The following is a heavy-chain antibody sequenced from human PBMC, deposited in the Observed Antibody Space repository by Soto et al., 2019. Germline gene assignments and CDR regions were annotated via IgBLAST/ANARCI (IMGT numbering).Heavy chain of an antibody. D-gene: IGHD3-3*01. CDR3: ARVSDEFGVVTYYYGMDV. CDR2: INRDGSST. V-gene: IGHV3-74*01. J-gene: IGHJ6*02. CDR1: GFTFSSYW. Sequence: GESLKISCAASGFTFSSYWMHWVRQAPGKGLVWVSRINRDGSSTSYADSVKGRFTISRDNAKNTLYLQMNSLRAEDTAVYYCARVSDEFGVVTYYYGMDVWGQGTTVTVSS.